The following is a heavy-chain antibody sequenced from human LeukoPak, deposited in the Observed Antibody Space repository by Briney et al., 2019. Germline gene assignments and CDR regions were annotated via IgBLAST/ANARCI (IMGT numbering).Heavy chain of an antibody. Sequence: SVKVSCKASGFTFSSSAMQWVRQARGQRLEWIGWIVVGSGKTNYAQKFQERVTISRDMSTGTAYLELSSLRSEDTAVYYCARDIWRLAGAFDIWGQGTMVTVSS. CDR1: GFTFSSSA. CDR3: ARDIWRLAGAFDI. J-gene: IGHJ3*02. V-gene: IGHV1-58*02. D-gene: IGHD3-3*01. CDR2: IVVGSGKT.